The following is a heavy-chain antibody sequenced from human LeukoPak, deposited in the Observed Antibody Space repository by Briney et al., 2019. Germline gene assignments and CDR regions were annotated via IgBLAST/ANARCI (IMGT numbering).Heavy chain of an antibody. CDR1: GGYFSGYY. CDR2: INHSGST. CDR3: ARGLPLWWLLRVDYFDY. D-gene: IGHD5-12*01. J-gene: IGHJ4*02. V-gene: IGHV4-34*01. Sequence: SETLSLTCAVYGGYFSGYYWSWIRQPPGKGLEWIGEINHSGSTSYNPSLKSRVTISVDTSKNQFSLKLSSVTATDTAVYYCARGLPLWWLLRVDYFDYWGQGTLVTVSS.